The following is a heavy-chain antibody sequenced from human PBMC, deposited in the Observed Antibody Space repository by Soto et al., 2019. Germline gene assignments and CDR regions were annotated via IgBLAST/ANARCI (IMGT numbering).Heavy chain of an antibody. J-gene: IGHJ6*02. V-gene: IGHV1-69*01. D-gene: IGHD1-26*01. CDR2: IIPIFGTA. Sequence: QVQLVQSGAEVKKPGSSVKVSCKASGGTFSSYAISWVRQAPGQGLEWMGGIIPIFGTANYAQKFQGRVTITADESTSKAYMELSSLRSEYTAVYYCASQNPRYSGSYMYYYYGMDVWGQGTTVTVSS. CDR1: GGTFSSYA. CDR3: ASQNPRYSGSYMYYYYGMDV.